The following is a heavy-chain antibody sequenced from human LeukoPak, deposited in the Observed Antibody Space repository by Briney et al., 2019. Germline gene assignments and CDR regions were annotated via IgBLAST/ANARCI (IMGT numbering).Heavy chain of an antibody. J-gene: IGHJ4*02. CDR3: AKVEYSSTDY. CDR1: GFTFSNFA. V-gene: IGHV3-23*01. D-gene: IGHD6-6*01. Sequence: PGGSLRLSCAASGFTFSNFAMTWVRQAPGKGLEWVSTLSGGGDTTFSADSVKGRFTISRDNSKSTLYLQMNSLRAEDTAVYYCAKVEYSSTDYWGQGTLVTVSS. CDR2: LSGGGDTT.